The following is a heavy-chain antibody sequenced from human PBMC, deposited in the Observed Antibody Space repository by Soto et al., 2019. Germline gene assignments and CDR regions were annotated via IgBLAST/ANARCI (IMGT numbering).Heavy chain of an antibody. V-gene: IGHV3-30-3*01. J-gene: IGHJ6*02. CDR3: ARVVPAAMVGYYYYGMDV. D-gene: IGHD2-2*01. Sequence: QVQLVESGGGVVQPGRSLRLSCAASGFTFSSYAMHWVRQAPGKGLEWVAVISYDGSNKYYADSVKGRFTISRDNSKNTLYLQMNSLRAEDTAVYYCARVVPAAMVGYYYYGMDVWGQGTTVTVS. CDR2: ISYDGSNK. CDR1: GFTFSSYA.